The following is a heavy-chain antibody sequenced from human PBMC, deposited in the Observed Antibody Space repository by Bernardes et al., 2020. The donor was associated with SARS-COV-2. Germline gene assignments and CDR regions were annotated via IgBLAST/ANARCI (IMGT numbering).Heavy chain of an antibody. V-gene: IGHV3-23*01. J-gene: IGHJ4*02. Sequence: GGSLSLSCAASVFTFSSYAMSWVRQAPGKGLEWVSAISGSGGSTYYADSVKGRFTISRDNSKNTLYLQMNSLRAEDTAVYYCAKDHISGSYYLEGYFDYWGQGTLVTVSS. D-gene: IGHD1-26*01. CDR3: AKDHISGSYYLEGYFDY. CDR1: VFTFSSYA. CDR2: ISGSGGST.